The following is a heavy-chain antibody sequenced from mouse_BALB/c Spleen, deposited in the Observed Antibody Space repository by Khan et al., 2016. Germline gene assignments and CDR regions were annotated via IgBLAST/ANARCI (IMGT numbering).Heavy chain of an antibody. Sequence: EVELVESRGDLVKPGGSLKLSCAASGFTFSSYGMSWVRQTPDKRLEWVATISSGGSYTYYPDSVKGRFTISRDNAKNTLYLQMSSLKSEDTAMCYCARRGLLPFAYWGQATLVTVSA. D-gene: IGHD2-3*01. J-gene: IGHJ3*01. CDR1: GFTFSSYG. V-gene: IGHV5-6*01. CDR2: ISSGGSYT. CDR3: ARRGLLPFAY.